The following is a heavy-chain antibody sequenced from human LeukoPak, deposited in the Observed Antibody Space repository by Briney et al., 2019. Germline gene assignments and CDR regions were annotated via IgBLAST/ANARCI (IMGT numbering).Heavy chain of an antibody. CDR2: IYYSGST. CDR3: ARAVVVVAATGWFDP. Sequence: SETLSLTCTVSGGSISSYYWSWIRQPPGKGLEWIGYIYYSGSTNYNPSLKSRVTISVDTSKNQFSLKLSSVTAANTAVYYCARAVVVVAATGWFDPWGQGTLVTVSS. D-gene: IGHD2-15*01. V-gene: IGHV4-59*01. J-gene: IGHJ5*02. CDR1: GGSISSYY.